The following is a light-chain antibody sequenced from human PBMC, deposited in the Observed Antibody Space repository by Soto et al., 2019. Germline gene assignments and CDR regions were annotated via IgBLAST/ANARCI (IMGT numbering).Light chain of an antibody. CDR2: DAS. J-gene: IGKJ3*01. V-gene: IGKV1-33*01. CDR3: QNSDYFPLT. Sequence: DIQMTQSPSSLSASIGDTVIITCQASQDISKYVNWYQQRRGRAPKLLIYDASYLETGVPFRFSGRGSRTNFTFTINGLQPEDTATYYCQNSDYFPLTFVPGTTVDV. CDR1: QDISKY.